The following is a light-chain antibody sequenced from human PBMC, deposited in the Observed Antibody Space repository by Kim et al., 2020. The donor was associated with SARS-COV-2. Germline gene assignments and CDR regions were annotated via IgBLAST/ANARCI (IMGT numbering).Light chain of an antibody. Sequence: QSVLTQPPSASGNPGQRVTISCSGSRSNIGRKHAYWYQQFPGTAPKLLVYWNDQRPSGVPDRFSGSKSGTSASLAISGLRTEDEADYYCATWDASLDAWVFGGGTQLTVL. J-gene: IGLJ3*02. CDR3: ATWDASLDAWV. V-gene: IGLV1-47*01. CDR1: RSNIGRKH. CDR2: WND.